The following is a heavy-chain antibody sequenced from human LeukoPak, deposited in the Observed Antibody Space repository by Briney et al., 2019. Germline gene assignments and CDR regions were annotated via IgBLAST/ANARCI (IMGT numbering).Heavy chain of an antibody. J-gene: IGHJ4*02. CDR1: GFIFSSYG. CDR2: IWSDGSNK. D-gene: IGHD2-15*01. V-gene: IGHV3-30*12. Sequence: GGSLRLSCAASGFIFSSYGMHWVRQAPGKGLQWVAVIWSDGSNKDYGDSVKGRFTISRDDSKNTLYLQMNSLRADDTAVCYCARSGGGTYFDNWGQGTLVTVSS. CDR3: ARSGGGTYFDN.